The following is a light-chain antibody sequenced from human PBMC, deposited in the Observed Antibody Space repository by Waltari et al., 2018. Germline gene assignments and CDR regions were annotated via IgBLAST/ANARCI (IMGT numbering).Light chain of an antibody. Sequence: QSVLTQPPSASGTPGQRVPISCSGTKSNIGRNSVFWYQQLPASAPKLLIHSNNQRPSGVPDRFSASKSGTSASLAISGLRSEDEADYYCAAWDDSLSVSYVFGSGTKVTV. CDR2: SNN. J-gene: IGLJ1*01. CDR3: AAWDDSLSVSYV. CDR1: KSNIGRNS. V-gene: IGLV1-47*02.